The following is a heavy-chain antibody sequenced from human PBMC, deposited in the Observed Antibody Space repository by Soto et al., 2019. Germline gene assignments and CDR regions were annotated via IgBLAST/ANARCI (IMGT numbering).Heavy chain of an antibody. V-gene: IGHV2-26*01. CDR3: ARTLGYCSSTSCYKFDY. CDR2: IFSNDEK. J-gene: IGHJ4*02. D-gene: IGHD2-2*01. CDR1: GFSLSNARMG. Sequence: GSGPTLVNPTETLTLTCTVSGFSLSNARMGVSWIRQPPGKALEWLAHIFSNDEKSYSTSLKSRLTISKDTSKSQVVLTMTNMDPVDTATYYCARTLGYCSSTSCYKFDYWGQGTLVTVSS.